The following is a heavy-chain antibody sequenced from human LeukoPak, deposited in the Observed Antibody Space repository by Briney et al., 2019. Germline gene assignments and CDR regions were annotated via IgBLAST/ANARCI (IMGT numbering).Heavy chain of an antibody. V-gene: IGHV4-4*07. Sequence: SETLSLTCTVSGASISGSYWSWLRQPAGKGLEWIGRVDTSGNTNYNPPLKSRVTMSVDTSKNQFSLNLSSLTAADTAVYFCARGGAAPGIFDYWGQGTLAPRLL. CDR2: VDTSGNT. CDR1: GASISGSY. CDR3: ARGGAAPGIFDY. J-gene: IGHJ4*02. D-gene: IGHD6-13*01.